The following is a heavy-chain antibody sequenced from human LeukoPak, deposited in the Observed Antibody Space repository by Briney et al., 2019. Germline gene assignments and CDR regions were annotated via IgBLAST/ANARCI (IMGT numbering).Heavy chain of an antibody. CDR2: INPNSGDT. CDR1: GYIFTGYY. D-gene: IGHD1-20*01. J-gene: IGHJ6*03. Sequence: ASVKVSCKASGYIFTGYYMHWVRQAPGQGLEWMGWINPNSGDTNYAQKFQGRVTITADESTSTAYMERSSLRSEDTAVYYCARDGITGTTRYMDVWGKGTTVTVSS. V-gene: IGHV1-2*02. CDR3: ARDGITGTTRYMDV.